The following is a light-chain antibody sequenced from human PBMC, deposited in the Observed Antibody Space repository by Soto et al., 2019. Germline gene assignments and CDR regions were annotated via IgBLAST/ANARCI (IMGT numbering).Light chain of an antibody. CDR2: GAS. Sequence: EIVLTQSTGTLSLSPGERATLSCRASQSVSSNYLAWYQQKPGQAPRLLIYGASSRATDIPDRFSGSGSGTEFTVTISRLEPEDFAVYYCQQYAYSLTFGGGTKVEIK. CDR1: QSVSSNY. V-gene: IGKV3-20*01. J-gene: IGKJ4*01. CDR3: QQYAYSLT.